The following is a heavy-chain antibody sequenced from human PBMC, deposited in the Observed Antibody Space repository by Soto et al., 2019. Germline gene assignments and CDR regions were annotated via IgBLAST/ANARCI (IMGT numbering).Heavy chain of an antibody. V-gene: IGHV1-18*01. CDR2: ISAYNGNT. J-gene: IGHJ6*02. CDR3: ARDLRTTGYYGMDV. CDR1: GYTFTSYG. Sequence: AAVQVSCKASGYTFTSYGISWVRQAPGQGLEWMGWISAYNGNTNYAQKHQGRVTMTTETSTSTAYKELRRLRSDDTAVYYCARDLRTTGYYGMDVWGQGTTVTVSS.